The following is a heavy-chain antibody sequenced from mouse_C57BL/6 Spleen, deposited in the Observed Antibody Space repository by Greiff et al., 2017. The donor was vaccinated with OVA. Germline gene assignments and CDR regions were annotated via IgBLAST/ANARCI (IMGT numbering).Heavy chain of an antibody. V-gene: IGHV1-15*01. J-gene: IGHJ2*01. Sequence: QVQLQQSGAELVRPGASVTLSCKASGYTFTDYEMHWVKQTPVHGLEWIGAIDPETGGTASNPKFKGKAILTADQSYSTAYMALRSLTSEDAAVYYCTRRVGLDYWGQGTTLTVSS. D-gene: IGHD4-1*01. CDR2: IDPETGGT. CDR3: TRRVGLDY. CDR1: GYTFTDYE.